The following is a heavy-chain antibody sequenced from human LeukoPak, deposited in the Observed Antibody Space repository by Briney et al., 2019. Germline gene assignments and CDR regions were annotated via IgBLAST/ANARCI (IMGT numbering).Heavy chain of an antibody. Sequence: SETLSLTCTVSGGSISSYYWSWIRQPPGKGLEWIGEINHSGSTNYNPSLKSRVTISVDTSKNQFSLKLSSVTAADTAVYYCAREGNLDAFDIWGQGTMVTVS. J-gene: IGHJ3*02. V-gene: IGHV4-34*01. CDR2: INHSGST. D-gene: IGHD2/OR15-2a*01. CDR1: GGSISSYY. CDR3: AREGNLDAFDI.